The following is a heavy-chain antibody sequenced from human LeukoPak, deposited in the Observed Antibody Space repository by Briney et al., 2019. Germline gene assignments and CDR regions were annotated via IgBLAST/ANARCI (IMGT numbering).Heavy chain of an antibody. V-gene: IGHV3-43*02. CDR2: LNNDGHKT. CDR1: GFTLRDYA. D-gene: IGHD3-10*01. J-gene: IGHJ4*02. Sequence: GGSLRLSCAGSGFTLRDYAIHWVRQAPGKGLEWVSLSLLNNDGHKTYYADSVKGRFTISRDNSRNSLYLQMNSLTIEDTALYFCTKGLRSGTYYNIFDYWSQGTLVTVSS. CDR3: TKGLRSGTYYNIFDY.